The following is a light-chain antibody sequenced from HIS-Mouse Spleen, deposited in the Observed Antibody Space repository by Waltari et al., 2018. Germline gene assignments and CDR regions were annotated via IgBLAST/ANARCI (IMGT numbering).Light chain of an antibody. V-gene: IGLV7-43*01. CDR1: TGAVTSGYY. CDR2: STS. J-gene: IGLJ3*02. Sequence: QTVVTQEPSLTVSPGWTVTLTCASSTGAVTSGYYPNWFQQKPGQEPRELSHSTSNKHSGTPGRFSGSLRGGKAALTLSGVQPEDEAEYYCLLYYGGAQLVFGGGTKLTVL. CDR3: LLYYGGAQLV.